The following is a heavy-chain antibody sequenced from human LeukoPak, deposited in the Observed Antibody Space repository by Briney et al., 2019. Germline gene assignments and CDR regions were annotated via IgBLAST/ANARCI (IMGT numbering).Heavy chain of an antibody. Sequence: KSSETLSLTCTVSGGSISSYYWSWIRQPPGKGLEWIGYIYYSGSTNYNPSLKSRVTISVDTSKNQFSLKLSSVTAADTAVYYCARDRLFSVTSGYYYYGMDVWGQGTTVTVSS. CDR1: GGSISSYY. CDR3: ARDRLFSVTSGYYYYGMDV. D-gene: IGHD2-2*01. CDR2: IYYSGST. J-gene: IGHJ6*02. V-gene: IGHV4-59*01.